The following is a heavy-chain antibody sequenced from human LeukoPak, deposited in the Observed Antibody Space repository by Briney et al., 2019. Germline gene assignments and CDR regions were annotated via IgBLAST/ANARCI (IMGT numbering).Heavy chain of an antibody. V-gene: IGHV3-23*01. CDR3: AKAYYPGALRAGGGGY. CDR1: GFTFSSYA. D-gene: IGHD2-21*01. J-gene: IGHJ4*02. CDR2: ISGSGGST. Sequence: GGSLRLSCAASGFTFSSYAMSWVRQAPGKGLEWVSAISGSGGSTYYADSVKGRFTISRDNSKNTLYLQMNSLRAEDTAVYYCAKAYYPGALRAGGGGYWGQGTLVTVSS.